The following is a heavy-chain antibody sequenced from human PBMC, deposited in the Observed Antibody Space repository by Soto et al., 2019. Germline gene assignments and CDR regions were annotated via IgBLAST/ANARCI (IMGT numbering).Heavy chain of an antibody. CDR2: IIPVSGVK. J-gene: IGHJ6*03. CDR3: ATPSVAARPKGGYYYADV. V-gene: IGHV1-69*13. Sequence: SVMGSCNDSGCTFSYAAISWVRQAPGQGLECIGCIIPVSGVKNIAQKVQDRVSITADESTTTVYLQLSSLRPDDTAVYYCATPSVAARPKGGYYYADVWG. D-gene: IGHD6-6*01. CDR1: GCTFSYAA.